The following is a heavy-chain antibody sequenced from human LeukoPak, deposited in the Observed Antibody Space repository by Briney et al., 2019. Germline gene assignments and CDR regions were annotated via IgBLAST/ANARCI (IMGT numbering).Heavy chain of an antibody. V-gene: IGHV1-46*01. CDR2: IIPSGGST. CDR1: GYTFTSPSYY. J-gene: IGHJ4*02. CDR3: VRELPGGFFDY. D-gene: IGHD7-27*01. Sequence: ASVKVSCKTSGYTFTSPSYYIHWVRQAPGQGLEWMGIIIPSGGSTNYAQKFQGRVTMTRDTSTSIVYMELSSLKSEDTAVYYCVRELPGGFFDYWGQGTLVTVSS.